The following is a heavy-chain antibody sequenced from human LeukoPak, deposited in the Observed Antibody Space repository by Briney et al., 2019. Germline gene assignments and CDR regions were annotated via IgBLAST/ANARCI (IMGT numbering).Heavy chain of an antibody. D-gene: IGHD3-10*01. CDR3: ARVLRYYGSGSYYYYYYGMDV. J-gene: IGHJ6*02. CDR1: GGSISSYY. V-gene: IGHV4-59*01. CDR2: IYYSGST. Sequence: PSETLSLICTVSGGSISSYYWSWIRQPPGKGLEWSGYIYYSGSTNYNPSLKSRVTISVDTSKNQFSLKLSSVTAADTAVYYCARVLRYYGSGSYYYYYYGMDVWGQGTTVTVSS.